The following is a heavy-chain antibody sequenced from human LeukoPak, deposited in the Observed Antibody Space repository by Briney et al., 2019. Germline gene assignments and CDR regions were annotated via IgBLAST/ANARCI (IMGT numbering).Heavy chain of an antibody. D-gene: IGHD4-17*01. CDR3: AKDVLSTVTTYYFDY. CDR2: IRYDGSNK. V-gene: IGHV3-30*02. Sequence: PGGSPRLSCAASGFTFSSYGMDWVRQTPGKGLEWVAFIRYDGSNKYYADSVKGRFTISRDNSKNTLYLQMNSLRAEDTAVYYCAKDVLSTVTTYYFDYWGQGTLVTVSS. J-gene: IGHJ4*02. CDR1: GFTFSSYG.